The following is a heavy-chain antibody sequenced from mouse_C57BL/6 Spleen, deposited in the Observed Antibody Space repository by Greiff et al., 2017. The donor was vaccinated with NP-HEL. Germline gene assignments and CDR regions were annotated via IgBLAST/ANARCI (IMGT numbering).Heavy chain of an antibody. J-gene: IGHJ2*01. CDR2: IDPETGGT. Sequence: VQLQQSGAELVRPGASVTLSCKASGYTFTDYEMHWVKQTPVHGLEWIGAIDPETGGTAYNQKFKGKAILTADKSSSTAYMELRSLTSEDSAVYYCTITVVARDFDDWGQGTTLTVSS. CDR1: GYTFTDYE. V-gene: IGHV1-15*01. CDR3: TITVVARDFDD. D-gene: IGHD1-1*01.